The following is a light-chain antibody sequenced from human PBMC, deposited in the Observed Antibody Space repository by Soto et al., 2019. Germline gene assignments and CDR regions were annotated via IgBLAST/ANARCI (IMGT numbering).Light chain of an antibody. CDR1: SSNIGSNT. J-gene: IGLJ2*01. V-gene: IGLV1-44*01. CDR2: SNN. CDR3: QAWDSSTVV. Sequence: QSVLTQPPSASGTPGQRVTISCSGSSSNIGSNTVNWYQQLPGTAPKLLIYSNNQRPSGVPDRFSGSKSGTSASLAISGLQSEDEADYYCQAWDSSTVVFGGGTKVTVL.